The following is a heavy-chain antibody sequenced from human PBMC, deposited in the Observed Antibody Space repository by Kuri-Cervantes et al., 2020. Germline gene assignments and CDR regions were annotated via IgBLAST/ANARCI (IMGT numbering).Heavy chain of an antibody. CDR1: GFTFSSYS. Sequence: GESLKISCAASGFTFSSYSMNWVRQAPGKGLEWVGRIKSKTDGGTTDYAAPVKGRFTISRDDSRNTLYLQMNSLKTEATAVYYCTTGTLGYCSGGSCYWVDYWGQGTLVTVSS. V-gene: IGHV3-15*01. J-gene: IGHJ4*02. CDR3: TTGTLGYCSGGSCYWVDY. D-gene: IGHD2-15*01. CDR2: IKSKTDGGTT.